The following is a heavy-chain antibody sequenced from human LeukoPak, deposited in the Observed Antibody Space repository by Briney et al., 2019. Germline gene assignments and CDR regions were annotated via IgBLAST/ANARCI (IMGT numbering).Heavy chain of an antibody. D-gene: IGHD2-15*01. CDR1: GFIFSNYG. CDR3: AKTNTQSWFGP. V-gene: IGHV3-30*18. CDR2: ISHDGSNK. J-gene: IGHJ5*02. Sequence: GGSLRLSCAASGFIFSNYGMHWVRQAPGKGLEWVALISHDGSNKYYADSVKGRFTISRDNSKNTVYLQMNSLRAEDTAIYYCAKTNTQSWFGPWGQGTLVTVSS.